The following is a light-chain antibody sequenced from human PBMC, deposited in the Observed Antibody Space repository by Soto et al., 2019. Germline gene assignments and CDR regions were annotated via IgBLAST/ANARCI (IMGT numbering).Light chain of an antibody. CDR1: QGITSY. CDR2: AAS. CDR3: QQLNSYPLT. Sequence: DIQLTQSPSFLSASVGDRVTITCRASQGITSYLAWYQQKPGEAPKLLISAASTLESGVPSRFSGSGSGTEFTLTISTLQPEDFATYYCQQLNSYPLTFGGGTKVEI. J-gene: IGKJ4*01. V-gene: IGKV1-9*01.